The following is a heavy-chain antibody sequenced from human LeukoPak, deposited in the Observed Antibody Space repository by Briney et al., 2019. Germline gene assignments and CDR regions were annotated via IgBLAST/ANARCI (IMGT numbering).Heavy chain of an antibody. CDR2: IYYSGST. V-gene: IGHV4-39*07. Sequence: SETLSLTCTVSGGSISSSSYYWGWIRQPPGKGLEWIGSIYYSGSTYYNPSLKSRVTMSVDTSKNQFSLKLSSVTAADTAVYYCARDLYYYGSGSYHYFDYWGQGTLVTVSS. D-gene: IGHD3-10*01. CDR3: ARDLYYYGSGSYHYFDY. J-gene: IGHJ4*02. CDR1: GGSISSSSYY.